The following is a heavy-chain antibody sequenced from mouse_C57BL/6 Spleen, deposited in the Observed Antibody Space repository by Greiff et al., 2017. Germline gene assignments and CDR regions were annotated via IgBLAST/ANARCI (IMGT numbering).Heavy chain of an antibody. CDR3: ARHGGYYGNYGAMDY. CDR1: GFTFSDYY. CDR2: ISNGGGST. J-gene: IGHJ4*01. V-gene: IGHV5-12*01. D-gene: IGHD2-1*01. Sequence: EVQLVESGGGLVQPGGSLKLSCAASGFTFSDYYMYWVRQTPEKRLEWVAYISNGGGSTYYPDTVKGRFTISRDNAKNTRYLQMSRLKSEDTAMYYCARHGGYYGNYGAMDYWGQGTSVTVSS.